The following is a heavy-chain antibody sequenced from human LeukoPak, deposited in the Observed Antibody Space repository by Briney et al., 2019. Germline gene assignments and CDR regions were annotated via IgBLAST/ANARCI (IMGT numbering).Heavy chain of an antibody. Sequence: GGSLRLSCAASGFTFSSYGMHWVRQAPGKGLEWVAVISYDGSNKYYADSVKGRLTISRDNSKNTLYLQMNSLRAEDTAVYYCATERIQLWPYYYFDYWGQGTLVTVSS. CDR3: ATERIQLWPYYYFDY. CDR1: GFTFSSYG. CDR2: ISYDGSNK. D-gene: IGHD5-18*01. V-gene: IGHV3-30*03. J-gene: IGHJ4*02.